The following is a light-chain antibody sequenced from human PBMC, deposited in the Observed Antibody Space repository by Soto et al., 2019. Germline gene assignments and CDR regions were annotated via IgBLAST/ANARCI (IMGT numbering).Light chain of an antibody. J-gene: IGLJ2*01. CDR3: QSYDSSLSAVV. V-gene: IGLV1-40*01. Sequence: QPVLTQPPSVSGAPGQRVTISCTGSSSNIGAGYDVHWYQQLPGTAPKLLIYANTNRPSGVPDRFSGSKSGTLASLAITGLQAEDEADYYCQSYDSSLSAVVFGGGTKVTVL. CDR2: ANT. CDR1: SSNIGAGYD.